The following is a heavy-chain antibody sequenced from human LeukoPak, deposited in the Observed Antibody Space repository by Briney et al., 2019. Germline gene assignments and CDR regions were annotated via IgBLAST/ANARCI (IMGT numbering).Heavy chain of an antibody. CDR2: ISGSGDST. D-gene: IGHD2-2*01. J-gene: IGHJ4*02. CDR1: GFTFSSYA. Sequence: PGGSLRLSCAASGFTFSSYAMSWVRQAPGKGLEWVSAISGSGDSTYYADSVKGRFTISRDNSKNTLYLQMNSLRAEDTAVYYCAKDVVKIVVVPAARAFDYWGQGTLVTVSS. V-gene: IGHV3-23*01. CDR3: AKDVVKIVVVPAARAFDY.